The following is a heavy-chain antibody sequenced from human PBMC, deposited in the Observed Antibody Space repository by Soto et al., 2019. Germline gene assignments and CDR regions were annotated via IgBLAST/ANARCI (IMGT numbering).Heavy chain of an antibody. CDR1: GFNFDDYA. CDR3: ARDKINDYAYFGY. D-gene: IGHD4-17*01. Sequence: SLRLSCATSGFNFDDYAMHWVRQAPGKGLEWVSSISWNGGGIAYADSVKGRVTISRDNAKNSLYLQMNSLRAEDTAVYYCARDKINDYAYFGYWGQGTLVTVS. CDR2: ISWNGGGI. J-gene: IGHJ4*02. V-gene: IGHV3-9*01.